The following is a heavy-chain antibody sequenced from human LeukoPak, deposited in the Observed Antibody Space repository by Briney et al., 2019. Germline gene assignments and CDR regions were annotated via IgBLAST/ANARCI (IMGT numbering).Heavy chain of an antibody. CDR1: GYTFTNYG. CDR3: ARAGADILTGYLHFFDY. V-gene: IGHV1-2*02. J-gene: IGHJ4*02. D-gene: IGHD3-9*01. CDR2: INPNSGGT. Sequence: ASVRVSCKASGYTFTNYGINWVRQAPGQGLEWMGWINPNSGGTNYAQKFQGRVTMTRDTSISTAYMELSRLRSDDTAVYYCARAGADILTGYLHFFDYWGQGTLVTVSS.